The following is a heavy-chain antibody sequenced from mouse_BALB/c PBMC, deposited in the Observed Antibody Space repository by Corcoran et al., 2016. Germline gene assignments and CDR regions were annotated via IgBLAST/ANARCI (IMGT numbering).Heavy chain of an antibody. CDR2: IDPANGNT. D-gene: IGHD1-1*01. Sequence: EVQLQQSGAELVKPGASVKLSCTASGFNIKDTYMHWVKQRPEQGLEWIGRIDPANGNTKYDPKFQGKATITADTSSNTAYLQLSSLTSEDTAVYYCARDWTTGLFDYWGQGTTLTVSS. CDR3: ARDWTTGLFDY. J-gene: IGHJ2*01. V-gene: IGHV14-3*02. CDR1: GFNIKDTY.